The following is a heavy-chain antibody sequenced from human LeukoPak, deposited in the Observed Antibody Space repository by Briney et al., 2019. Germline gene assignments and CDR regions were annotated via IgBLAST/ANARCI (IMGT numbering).Heavy chain of an antibody. CDR3: ARDRHSGYSSVWYDH. Sequence: ASVKVSCKASGYTFTSYGVTWVRQAPGQGLEWMGWFSGHNGDTDYAQKLQGRVTMTIVTSTSTVYMELRNLISDDTAVYFCARDRHSGYSSVWYDHWGQGTLVTVSS. CDR1: GYTFTSYG. D-gene: IGHD6-25*01. CDR2: FSGHNGDT. J-gene: IGHJ5*02. V-gene: IGHV1-18*01.